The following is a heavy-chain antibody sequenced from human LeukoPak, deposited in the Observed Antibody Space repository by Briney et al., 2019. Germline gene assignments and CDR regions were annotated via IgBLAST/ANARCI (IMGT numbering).Heavy chain of an antibody. D-gene: IGHD3-22*01. J-gene: IGHJ3*02. CDR3: AREASITMIVANAFDI. V-gene: IGHV4-30-4*08. CDR2: IYYSGST. CDR1: GGSISSGDYY. Sequence: SETLSLTCTVSGGSISSGDYYWSWIRQPPGKGLEWIGYIYYSGSTNYNPSLKSRVAISVDTSKNQFSLKLSSVTAADTAVYYCAREASITMIVANAFDIWGQGTMVTVSS.